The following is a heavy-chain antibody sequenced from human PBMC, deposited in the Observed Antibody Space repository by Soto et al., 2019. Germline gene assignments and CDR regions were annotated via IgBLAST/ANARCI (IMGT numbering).Heavy chain of an antibody. J-gene: IGHJ4*02. D-gene: IGHD5-12*01. CDR1: GYTFTSYY. Sequence: GASVKVSCKASGYTFTSYYMHWVRQAPGQGLEWMGIINPSGGSTSYAQKFQGRVTMTRDTSTSTVYMELSSLRSVDTAVYYCARDRRAYSGENLDFDYWGQGTLVTVSS. V-gene: IGHV1-46*01. CDR2: INPSGGST. CDR3: ARDRRAYSGENLDFDY.